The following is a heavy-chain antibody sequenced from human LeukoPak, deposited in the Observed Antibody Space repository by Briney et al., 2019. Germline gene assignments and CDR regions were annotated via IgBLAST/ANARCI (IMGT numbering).Heavy chain of an antibody. CDR2: IYYSGST. D-gene: IGHD2-2*01. Sequence: ESGPTLVKPTQTLTLTCTFSGFSLSTSGVGVGWIRQPPGKGLEWIGSIYYSGSTYYNPSLKSRVTISVDTSKNQFSLKLSSVTAADTAVYYCARLRPLLYCSSTSCLNFDYWGQGTLVTVSS. CDR3: ARLRPLLYCSSTSCLNFDY. V-gene: IGHV4-39*01. J-gene: IGHJ4*02. CDR1: GFSLSTSGVG.